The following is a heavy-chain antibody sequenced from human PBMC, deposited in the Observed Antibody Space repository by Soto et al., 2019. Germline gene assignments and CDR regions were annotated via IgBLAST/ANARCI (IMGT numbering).Heavy chain of an antibody. CDR2: IYTSGST. V-gene: IGHV4-4*07. D-gene: IGHD2-15*01. CDR1: GGSISSYY. J-gene: IGHJ6*02. CDR3: ARARRYSRYCSGGSCSASSGGMDV. Sequence: SETLSLTCTVSGGSISSYYWSWIRQPAGKGLEWIGRIYTSGSTNYNPSLESRVTMSVDTSKNQFSLKLSSVTAADTAVYYCARARRYSRYCSGGSCSASSGGMDVWGQGTTVTVSS.